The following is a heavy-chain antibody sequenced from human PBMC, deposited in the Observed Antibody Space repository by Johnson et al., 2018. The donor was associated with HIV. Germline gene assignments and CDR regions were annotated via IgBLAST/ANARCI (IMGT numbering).Heavy chain of an antibody. D-gene: IGHD3-3*01. CDR3: TKDDQQYYNVWSASPDVFDI. J-gene: IGHJ3*02. Sequence: QVQLVESGGGLVQPGGSLRLSCAASGFTVSSNYMSWVRQAPGKGLEWVAVISYDGSNKYYADSVKGRFTMSRDNSKNTVYLQMNSLRVEDTAVYYCTKDDQQYYNVWSASPDVFDIWGQGTMVSVSS. V-gene: IGHV3-30*18. CDR2: ISYDGSNK. CDR1: GFTVSSNY.